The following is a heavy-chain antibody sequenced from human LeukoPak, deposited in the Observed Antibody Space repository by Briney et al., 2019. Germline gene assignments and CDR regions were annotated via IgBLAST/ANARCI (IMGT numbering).Heavy chain of an antibody. J-gene: IGHJ6*02. Sequence: SETLSLTCAVYGGSFSSYYWSWIRQPPGKGLQWIGEINHSGSTNYNPSLKSRVTISVDTSKNQFSLKLSSVTAADTAVYYCAREAIAAAGTHPKAGSGMDVWGQGTTVTVSS. V-gene: IGHV4-34*01. CDR3: AREAIAAAGTHPKAGSGMDV. CDR2: INHSGST. D-gene: IGHD6-13*01. CDR1: GGSFSSYY.